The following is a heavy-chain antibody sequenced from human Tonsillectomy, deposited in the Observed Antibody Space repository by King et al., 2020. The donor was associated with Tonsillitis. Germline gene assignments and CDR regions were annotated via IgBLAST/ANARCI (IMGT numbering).Heavy chain of an antibody. CDR1: GLSFSTHS. J-gene: IGHJ3*02. D-gene: IGHD3-16*01. V-gene: IGHV3-21*01. CDR2: ISSSSTFI. Sequence: VQLVESGGGLVKPGGSLRLSCAASGLSFSTHSINWVRQAPGKGLEWVSCISSSSTFIYYADSVRGRFTISRDNAKKSLYLQMNSLRPEETAVYYCSRGGGGASKDAFDIWGQGTIVTVSS. CDR3: SRGGGGASKDAFDI.